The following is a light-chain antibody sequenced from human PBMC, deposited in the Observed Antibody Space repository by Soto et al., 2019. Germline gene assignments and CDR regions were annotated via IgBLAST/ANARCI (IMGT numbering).Light chain of an antibody. CDR2: GAS. CDR1: QIISTY. V-gene: IGKV1-39*01. J-gene: IGKJ2*01. Sequence: DIQMTQSPSSLAASVGDRVTISCRASQIISTYLNWYQQKPGQVPTLLIYGASSLQSGVPSRFSASGSGTDFTLRISSLQREDFATYYCQQSYSTPHTFGQGTKLEIK. CDR3: QQSYSTPHT.